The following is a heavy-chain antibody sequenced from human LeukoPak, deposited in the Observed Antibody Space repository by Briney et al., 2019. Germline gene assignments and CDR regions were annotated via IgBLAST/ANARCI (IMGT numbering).Heavy chain of an antibody. CDR1: GSSFTSYW. Sequence: GESLKISCKGSGSSFTSYWIGWVRQLPGKGLEWMGIMYPGDSDTSYSPSFQGQVTISADKSISTAYLQWSSLKASDTAMYYCARQRSYPDYFDYWGQGTLVTVSS. D-gene: IGHD1-26*01. CDR3: ARQRSYPDYFDY. V-gene: IGHV5-51*01. J-gene: IGHJ4*02. CDR2: MYPGDSDT.